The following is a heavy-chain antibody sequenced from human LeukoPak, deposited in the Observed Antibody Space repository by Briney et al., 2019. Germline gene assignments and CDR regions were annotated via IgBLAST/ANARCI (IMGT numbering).Heavy chain of an antibody. V-gene: IGHV1-2*02. Sequence: GASVKVSCKASGYTFRGYYIHWVRQAPGQGLEWMGWIDPKTGGTKYAQKFQGRVTVTSDTSVTTAYMELSSLRSDDTAVYYCARDRCGSGSCYTGWFDPWGQGTLVTVSS. CDR1: GYTFRGYY. CDR2: IDPKTGGT. J-gene: IGHJ5*02. CDR3: ARDRCGSGSCYTGWFDP. D-gene: IGHD2-2*02.